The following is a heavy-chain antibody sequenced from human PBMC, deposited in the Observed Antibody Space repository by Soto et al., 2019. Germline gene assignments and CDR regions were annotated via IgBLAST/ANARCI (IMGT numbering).Heavy chain of an antibody. J-gene: IGHJ6*04. CDR2: IYYSGST. Sequence: PSETLSLTCTVSGGSISSYYWSLIRQPPGKGLEWIGYIYYSGSTNYNPSLKSRVTISVDTSKNQFSLKLSSVTAADTAVYYCARATVTTDYYYYGIEVWGKGTTVTVSS. CDR3: ARATVTTDYYYYGIEV. V-gene: IGHV4-59*01. D-gene: IGHD4-17*01. CDR1: GGSISSYY.